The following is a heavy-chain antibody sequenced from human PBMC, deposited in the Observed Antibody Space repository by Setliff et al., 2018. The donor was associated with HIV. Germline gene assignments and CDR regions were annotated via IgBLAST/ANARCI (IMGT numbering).Heavy chain of an antibody. D-gene: IGHD1-26*01. CDR3: ARSKSDGSYPKY. J-gene: IGHJ4*02. Sequence: GASVKVSCKASGYTFTSYGISWVRQAPGQGLDWMGWISTYNRNTNYAQNLQGRVTMTTDTSTSTAYMGLRSLRSDDTAVYYCARSKSDGSYPKYWGQGTLVTVSS. V-gene: IGHV1-18*01. CDR2: ISTYNRNT. CDR1: GYTFTSYG.